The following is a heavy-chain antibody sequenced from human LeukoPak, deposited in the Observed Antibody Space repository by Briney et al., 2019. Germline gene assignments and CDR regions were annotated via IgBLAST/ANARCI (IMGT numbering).Heavy chain of an antibody. D-gene: IGHD2-2*01. Sequence: GGSLRLSCAASGFAFSSYAMSWVRQAPGKGLEWVSTFSGSGGGTYYADSVKGRFTISRDNSKNTLYLQMNSLRAEDTAVYYCAKGQPIVVVPAASDYWGQGTLVTVSS. CDR3: AKGQPIVVVPAASDY. J-gene: IGHJ4*02. V-gene: IGHV3-23*01. CDR1: GFAFSSYA. CDR2: FSGSGGGT.